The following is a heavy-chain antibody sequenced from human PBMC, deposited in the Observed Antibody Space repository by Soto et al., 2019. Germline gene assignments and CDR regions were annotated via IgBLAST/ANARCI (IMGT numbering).Heavy chain of an antibody. CDR1: GYTFTSYD. CDR2: MNPNSGNT. CDR3: GTWPYYYYCMDV. V-gene: IGHV1-8*01. J-gene: IGHJ6*02. Sequence: QVQLVQSGAEVKKPGASVKVSCKASGYTFTSYDINWVRQATGQGLEWMGWMNPNSGNTGYAQKFQGRVTMTRNTSISTAYMELSSLRSEDTAVYYCGTWPYYYYCMDVWGQGTTVTVSS.